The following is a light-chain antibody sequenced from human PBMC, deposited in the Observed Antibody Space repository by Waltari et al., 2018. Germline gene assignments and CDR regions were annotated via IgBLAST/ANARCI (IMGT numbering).Light chain of an antibody. CDR2: KTS. J-gene: IGKJ1*01. Sequence: DIQMTQSPSTLSASVGDRVTITCRASQNISPWLAWHQQKPGKAPRLLIYKTSTLESGVPSRCSGSGAGTEFTLTISSLQPEDFATYYCQRYKTSFRTFGQGTRVEIK. CDR3: QRYKTSFRT. V-gene: IGKV1-5*03. CDR1: QNISPW.